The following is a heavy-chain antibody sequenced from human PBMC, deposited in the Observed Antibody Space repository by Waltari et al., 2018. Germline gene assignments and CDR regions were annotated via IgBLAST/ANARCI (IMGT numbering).Heavy chain of an antibody. V-gene: IGHV4-34*01. CDR3: ARIGYDILTGPYGPQYFDY. Sequence: QVQLQQWGAGLLKPSETLSLTCAVYGGSFSGYYWSWIRQPPGKGLEWIGEINHSGSTNYNPSLEGRVTISVATSKNQFSLKLSSVTGADTAVYYCARIGYDILTGPYGPQYFDYWGQGTLVTVSS. J-gene: IGHJ4*02. CDR2: INHSGST. CDR1: GGSFSGYY. D-gene: IGHD3-9*01.